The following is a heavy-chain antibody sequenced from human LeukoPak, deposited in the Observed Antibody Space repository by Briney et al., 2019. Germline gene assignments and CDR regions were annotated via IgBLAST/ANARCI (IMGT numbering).Heavy chain of an antibody. V-gene: IGHV1-18*01. J-gene: IGHJ5*02. CDR3: ARGSRWRVVVAATLAEFDP. CDR1: GYTFTIYG. D-gene: IGHD2-15*01. Sequence: ASVTVSYKASGYTFTIYGISWVGQAPGQGLEWMGWISAYNGNTNYAQKLQGRVTIPTDTSTSTAYMELTMLRSDDTAVYYCARGSRWRVVVAATLAEFDPWGQGTLVTVSS. CDR2: ISAYNGNT.